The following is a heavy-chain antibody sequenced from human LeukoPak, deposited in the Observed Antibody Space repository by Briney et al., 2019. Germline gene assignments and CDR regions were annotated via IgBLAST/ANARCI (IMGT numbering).Heavy chain of an antibody. CDR1: GGSISSYY. V-gene: IGHV4-59*12. J-gene: IGHJ4*02. CDR2: IYYSGST. Sequence: SETLSLTCTVSGGSISSYYWSWIRQPPGKGLEWIGYIYYSGSTYYNPSLKSRVTISVDTSKNQFSLKLSSVTAADTAVYYCARGGTVTTDYWGQGTLVTVSS. D-gene: IGHD4-17*01. CDR3: ARGGTVTTDY.